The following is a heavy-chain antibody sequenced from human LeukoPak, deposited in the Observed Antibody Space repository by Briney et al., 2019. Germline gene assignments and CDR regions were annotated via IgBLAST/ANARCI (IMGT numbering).Heavy chain of an antibody. D-gene: IGHD1-26*01. V-gene: IGHV3-20*04. CDR2: INWNCGGT. CDR3: VRDLRTGSYGNYFDH. Sequence: GGFMRLSWAAAGFTFDDYGMSWVRQAPGTGLEWGSGINWNCGGTGYVDSVKGRFTTSRDNAKNALYLQMNSLRAEDTAMYYCVRDLRTGSYGNYFDHWGQGTLVTVSS. CDR1: GFTFDDYG. J-gene: IGHJ4*02.